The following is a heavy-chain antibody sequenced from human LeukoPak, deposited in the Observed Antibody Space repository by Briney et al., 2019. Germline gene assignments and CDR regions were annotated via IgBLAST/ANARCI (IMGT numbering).Heavy chain of an antibody. V-gene: IGHV4-30-4*07. CDR3: ARGRDSSGWYEGWFDP. D-gene: IGHD6-19*01. Sequence: SETLSLTCAVSGGSISSGGYSWSWIRQPPGKGLEWIGYIYYSGSTYYNPSLKSRVTISVDTSKNQFSLKLSSVTAADTAVYYCARGRDSSGWYEGWFDPWGQGTLVTVSS. J-gene: IGHJ5*02. CDR2: IYYSGST. CDR1: GGSISSGGYS.